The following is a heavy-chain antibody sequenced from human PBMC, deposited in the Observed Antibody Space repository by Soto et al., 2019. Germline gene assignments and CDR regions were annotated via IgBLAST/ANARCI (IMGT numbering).Heavy chain of an antibody. CDR2: MNPNSGNT. J-gene: IGHJ5*02. Sequence: QVQLVQSGAEVKKPGASVKVSCKASGYTFTSYDINWVRQATGQGLEWMGWMNPNSGNTGYAQKFQGRVTMTRNTSISTAYMELSSLRSEDTAVYYCGRGRGGYGDYFGWFDPWGQGTLVTVSS. D-gene: IGHD4-17*01. CDR3: GRGRGGYGDYFGWFDP. CDR1: GYTFTSYD. V-gene: IGHV1-8*01.